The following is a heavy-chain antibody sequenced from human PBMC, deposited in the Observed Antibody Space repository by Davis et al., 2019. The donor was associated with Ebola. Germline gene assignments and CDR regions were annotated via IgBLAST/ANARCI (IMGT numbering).Heavy chain of an antibody. CDR3: VRDYGRGWSSFYYYMDV. CDR2: ISGTGSPK. D-gene: IGHD3-10*01. CDR1: EFTFSDYY. V-gene: IGHV3-11*04. J-gene: IGHJ6*03. Sequence: GGSLRLSFTASEFTFSDYYMSWIRQAPGKGLEWIPSISGTGSPKFYAASVKGRFTISRDNSKKSLYLQMNSLRGDDTAVYYCVRDYGRGWSSFYYYMDVWGKGTTVTVSS.